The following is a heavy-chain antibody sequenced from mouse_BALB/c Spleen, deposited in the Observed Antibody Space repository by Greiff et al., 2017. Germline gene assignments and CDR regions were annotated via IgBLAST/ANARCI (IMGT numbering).Heavy chain of an antibody. V-gene: IGHV1-55*01. J-gene: IGHJ3*01. CDR2: IYPGSGST. Sequence: QVQLQQPGAELVKPGTSVKLSCKASGYNFTSYWINWVKLRPGQGLEWIGDIYPGSGSTNYNEKFKSKATLTVDTSSSTAYMQLSSLASEDSALYYCARSGRYGFAYWGQGTLVTVSA. CDR3: ARSGRYGFAY. D-gene: IGHD2-14*01. CDR1: GYNFTSYW.